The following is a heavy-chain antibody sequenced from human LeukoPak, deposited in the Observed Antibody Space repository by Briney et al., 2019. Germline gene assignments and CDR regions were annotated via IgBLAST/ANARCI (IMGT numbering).Heavy chain of an antibody. Sequence: GGSLRLSCAASGFTFSIYWMTWVRQAPGKGLERVANIKQDGSEKYYVDSVKGRFTISRDNVKNSLYLQMNSLRAEDTAMYYCSTGAPVDYSGSPLGGWGQGTLVTVSS. CDR3: STGAPVDYSGSPLGG. CDR2: IKQDGSEK. CDR1: GFTFSIYW. D-gene: IGHD6-13*01. V-gene: IGHV3-7*05. J-gene: IGHJ4*02.